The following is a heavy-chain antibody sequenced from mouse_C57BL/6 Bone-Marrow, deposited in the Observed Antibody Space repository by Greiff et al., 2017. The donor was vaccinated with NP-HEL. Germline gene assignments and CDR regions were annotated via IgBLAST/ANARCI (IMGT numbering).Heavy chain of an antibody. CDR3: ARRLLRQYPRYFDV. CDR2: IYPRSGNT. CDR1: GYTFTSYG. D-gene: IGHD1-1*01. J-gene: IGHJ1*03. Sequence: VQLVESGAELARPGASVKLSCKASGYTFTSYGISWVKQRTGQGLEWIGEIYPRSGNTYYNEKFKGKATLTADKSSSTAYMELRSLTSEDSAVYFCARRLLRQYPRYFDVWGTGTTVTVSS. V-gene: IGHV1-81*01.